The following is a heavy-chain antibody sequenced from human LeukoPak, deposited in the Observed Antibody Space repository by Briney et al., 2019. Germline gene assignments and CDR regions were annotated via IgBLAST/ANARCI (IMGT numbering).Heavy chain of an antibody. CDR1: GFTFSSYA. V-gene: IGHV3-30-3*02. CDR2: ISYDGSNK. D-gene: IGHD6-19*01. CDR3: AKVYSAGWYPGYFDY. Sequence: GGSLRLSCAASGFTFSSYAIHWVRQAPGKGLEWVAVISYDGSNKYYADSVKGRFTISRDNSKNTLYLQMNSLRAEDTAVYYCAKVYSAGWYPGYFDYWGQGTLVTVSS. J-gene: IGHJ4*02.